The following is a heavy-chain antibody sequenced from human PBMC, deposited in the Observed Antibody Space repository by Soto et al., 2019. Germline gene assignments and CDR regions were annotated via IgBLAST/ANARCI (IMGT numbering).Heavy chain of an antibody. Sequence: GESLKISCKGSGYSFTSYWISWVRQMPGKVLEWMGRIDPSDSYTNYSPSFQGHVTISADKSISTAYLQWSSLKASDTAMYYCARGVVAALYYYGMDVWGQGXTVTVYS. J-gene: IGHJ6*02. CDR2: IDPSDSYT. D-gene: IGHD2-15*01. CDR1: GYSFTSYW. CDR3: ARGVVAALYYYGMDV. V-gene: IGHV5-10-1*01.